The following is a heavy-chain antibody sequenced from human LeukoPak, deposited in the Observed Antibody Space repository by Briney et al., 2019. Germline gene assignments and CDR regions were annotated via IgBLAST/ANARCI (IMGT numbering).Heavy chain of an antibody. CDR1: GFTFGTYA. V-gene: IGHV3-23*01. D-gene: IGHD3-22*01. CDR2: FSATGAST. CDR3: TGAQYYDRSGYIV. Sequence: PGGSLRLSCAAAGFTFGTYAMTWVRQAPGNGLEWVSSFSATGASTYYADSEKRRFTISRDNSRNTLYLQMNSLRAEDTAVYYCTGAQYYDRSGYIVWGQGTLVTVPS. J-gene: IGHJ4*02.